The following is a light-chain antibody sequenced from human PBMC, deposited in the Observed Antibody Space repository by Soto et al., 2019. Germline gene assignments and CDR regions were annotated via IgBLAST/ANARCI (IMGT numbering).Light chain of an antibody. CDR1: SSDVGSYNL. J-gene: IGLJ2*01. CDR3: CSYAGSSTPVV. CDR2: EGS. V-gene: IGLV2-23*01. Sequence: QSALTQPASVSGSPGQSITISCTGTSSDVGSYNLVSWYQQHPGKAPKLMIYEGSKRPSGVSNRFSGSKSGNTASLTISGLQAEDEADYYCCSYAGSSTPVVFGGGTKAHRP.